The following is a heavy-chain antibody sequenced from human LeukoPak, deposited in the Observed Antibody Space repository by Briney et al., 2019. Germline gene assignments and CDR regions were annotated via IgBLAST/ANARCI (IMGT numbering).Heavy chain of an antibody. D-gene: IGHD3-10*01. J-gene: IGHJ4*02. V-gene: IGHV4-59*01. CDR2: IYYSGST. CDR3: ARESTMVRGVIDY. CDR1: GGSISSYY. Sequence: KPSETLSLTCTVSGGSISSYYWSWIRQPPGKGLEWIGYIYYSGSTKYNPSLKSRVTISVDTSKNQFSLKLSSVTAADTAVYYCARESTMVRGVIDYWGQGTLVTVSS.